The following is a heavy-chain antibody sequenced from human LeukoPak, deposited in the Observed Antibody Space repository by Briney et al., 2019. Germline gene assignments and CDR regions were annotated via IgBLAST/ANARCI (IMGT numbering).Heavy chain of an antibody. V-gene: IGHV3-30-3*01. CDR2: ISYDGSNK. J-gene: IGHJ4*02. D-gene: IGHD4-11*01. CDR3: ARDSPDYRLDY. Sequence: PGGSLRLSCAASGFTFSSYWMSWVRQAPGKGLEWVAVISYDGSNKYYADSVKGRFTISRDNSKNTLYLQMNSLRAEDTAVYYCARDSPDYRLDYWGQGTLVTVSS. CDR1: GFTFSSYW.